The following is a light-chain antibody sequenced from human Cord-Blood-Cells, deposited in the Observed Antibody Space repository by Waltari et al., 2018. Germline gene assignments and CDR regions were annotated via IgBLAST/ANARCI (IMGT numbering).Light chain of an antibody. CDR3: QQSYSMYT. J-gene: IGKJ2*01. Sequence: DIQMTQSPSSLSASVGDRVTITCRASQSISSYLNWYQQKPGKAPKLLIYAASSLQSGVPSRFSGRGSGTDFALTISSLQPEDFATYYCQQSYSMYTFGQGTKLEIK. V-gene: IGKV1-39*01. CDR1: QSISSY. CDR2: AAS.